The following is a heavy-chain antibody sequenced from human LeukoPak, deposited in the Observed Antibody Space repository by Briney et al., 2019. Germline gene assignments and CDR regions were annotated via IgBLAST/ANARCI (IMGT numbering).Heavy chain of an antibody. D-gene: IGHD5-18*01. Sequence: GSSVKVSCKASGGTFSSYAISWVRQAPGQGLEWMGRIIPIFGTANYAQKFQGRVTITTDESTSTAYMELSSLRSDDTAVYYCAREDTAMVTKIDYWGQGTLVTVSS. CDR1: GGTFSSYA. CDR2: IIPIFGTA. V-gene: IGHV1-69*05. CDR3: AREDTAMVTKIDY. J-gene: IGHJ4*02.